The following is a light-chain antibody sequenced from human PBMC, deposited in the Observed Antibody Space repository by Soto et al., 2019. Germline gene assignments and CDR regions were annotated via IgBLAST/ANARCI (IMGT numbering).Light chain of an antibody. CDR1: SGHNNYA. V-gene: IGLV4-69*01. J-gene: IGLJ3*02. CDR3: QTWGTGIRV. CDR2: LNSDGSH. Sequence: QPVLTQSPSASASLGASVKLTCTLSSGHNNYAIAWHQQQPEKGPRCLMKLNSDGSHSKGDGIPDCFSGSSSGAERYLTISSLQSEDEADYYCQTWGTGIRVFGGGTKLDRP.